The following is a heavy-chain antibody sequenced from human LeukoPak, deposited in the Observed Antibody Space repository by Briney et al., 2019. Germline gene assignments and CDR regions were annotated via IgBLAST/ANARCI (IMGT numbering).Heavy chain of an antibody. CDR3: ARLFEPAAFSDAFDI. J-gene: IGHJ3*02. Sequence: SETLSLTCTVSGGSISSYYWSWIRQPPGKGLEWIGYIYYSGSTNYNPSPKSRVTISVDTSKNQFSLKLSSVTAADTAVYYCARLFEPAAFSDAFDIWGQGTMVTVSS. CDR2: IYYSGST. CDR1: GGSISSYY. D-gene: IGHD2-2*01. V-gene: IGHV4-59*08.